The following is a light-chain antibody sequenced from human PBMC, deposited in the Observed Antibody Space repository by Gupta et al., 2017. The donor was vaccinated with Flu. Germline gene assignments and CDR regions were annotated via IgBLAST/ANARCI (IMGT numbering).Light chain of an antibody. CDR1: QSVSSN. CDR3: QQYNNWPRGT. CDR2: GAS. Sequence: EIVMTQSPATLSVSPGERATLSCRASQSVSSNLAWYQQKPGHAPRLLIYGASTRATGIPARFSCSGSGTEFTLTISSLQSEDFAVYYCQQYNNWPRGTFGQGTKVEIK. V-gene: IGKV3-15*01. J-gene: IGKJ1*01.